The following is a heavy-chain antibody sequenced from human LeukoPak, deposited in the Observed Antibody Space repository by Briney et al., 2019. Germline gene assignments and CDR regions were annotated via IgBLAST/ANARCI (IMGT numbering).Heavy chain of an antibody. Sequence: GGSLRLSCAASGFALSSYGMSWVRQAPGKGLEWVSGINWNGGSTGYADSVKGRFTISRDNAKNSLYLQMNSLRAEDTALYHCARKGLGGELGGFDYWGQGTLVTVSS. V-gene: IGHV3-20*01. D-gene: IGHD1-26*01. CDR1: GFALSSYG. CDR2: INWNGGST. J-gene: IGHJ4*02. CDR3: ARKGLGGELGGFDY.